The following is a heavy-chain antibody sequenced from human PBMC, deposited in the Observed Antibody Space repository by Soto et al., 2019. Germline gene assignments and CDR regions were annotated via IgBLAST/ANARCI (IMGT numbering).Heavy chain of an antibody. D-gene: IGHD1-26*01. CDR3: ARGGIPPSGYGIAYAMDV. CDR2: IYYSGST. J-gene: IGHJ6*02. CDR1: GVSISGSRYY. Sequence: SATLSLTCTVSGVSISGSRYYWGWIRQPPGRGLEWIGNIYYSGSTYYTPALKSRVTLSVDTSKNQFSLNLNSVTAADTAVYYCARGGIPPSGYGIAYAMDVWGQGTTVTVSS. V-gene: IGHV4-39*01.